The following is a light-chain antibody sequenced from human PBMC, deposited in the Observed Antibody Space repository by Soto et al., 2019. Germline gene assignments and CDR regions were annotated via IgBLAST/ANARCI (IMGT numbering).Light chain of an antibody. V-gene: IGLV1-40*01. J-gene: IGLJ3*02. CDR1: SSNIGAGYG. CDR2: VNS. CDR3: QSYDSSLSGLV. Sequence: QSVLTQPPSVSGAPGQRVTISCTGSSSNIGAGYGVHWYQQLPGTAPKLLIYVNSNRPSGDPDRFSGTRSVTSASLAITGXXXXXXXXYYCQSYDSSLSGLVFGGGTKLTV.